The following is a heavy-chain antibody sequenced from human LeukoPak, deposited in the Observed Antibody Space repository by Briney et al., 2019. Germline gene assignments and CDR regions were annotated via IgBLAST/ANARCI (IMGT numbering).Heavy chain of an antibody. D-gene: IGHD6-19*01. J-gene: IGHJ4*02. CDR1: GFNFSSYG. CDR2: ISYDGSNK. V-gene: IGHV3-30*18. CDR3: AKVSSSGCYSYFDS. Sequence: TGGSLRLSCAASGFNFSSYGMHWVRQAPGKGLEWVAVISYDGSNKNYADSVKGRFTISRDNYKNTLYLQMNSLRAEDTAVYYCAKVSSSGCYSYFDSWGQGTLVTVSS.